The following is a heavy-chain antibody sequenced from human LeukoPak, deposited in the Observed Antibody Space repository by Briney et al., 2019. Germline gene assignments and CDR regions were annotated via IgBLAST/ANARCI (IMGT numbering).Heavy chain of an antibody. Sequence: SGTLFLTCAVSGGSISSNNWWSWVHQPPGKGLEWIGETYHSGSTNYNPSLKSRVTISVDKSQNQFSLKLNSVTAADTAVYYCAREGGHGWFDPWGQGTLVTVSS. D-gene: IGHD2-15*01. CDR1: GGSISSNNW. J-gene: IGHJ5*02. CDR3: AREGGHGWFDP. CDR2: TYHSGST. V-gene: IGHV4-4*02.